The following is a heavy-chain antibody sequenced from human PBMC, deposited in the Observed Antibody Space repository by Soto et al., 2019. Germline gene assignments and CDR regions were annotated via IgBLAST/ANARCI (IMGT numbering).Heavy chain of an antibody. V-gene: IGHV1-3*01. CDR2: INAGNGNT. J-gene: IGHJ1*01. CDR3: ARLDYSNYALQH. CDR1: GYSFTIYA. D-gene: IGHD4-4*01. Sequence: ASVKVSCKAAGYSFTIYAMHWVRQAPGQRLEWMGWINAGNGNTKYSQKFQGRVTITRDTSASTAYMELSSLRSEDTAVYYCARLDYSNYALQHWGQGTLVTSPQ.